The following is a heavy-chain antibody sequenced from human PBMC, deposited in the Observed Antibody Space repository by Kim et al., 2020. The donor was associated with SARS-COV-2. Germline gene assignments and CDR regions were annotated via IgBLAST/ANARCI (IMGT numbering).Heavy chain of an antibody. D-gene: IGHD3-10*01. CDR1: GGSISSYY. J-gene: IGHJ3*02. CDR2: IYYSGST. V-gene: IGHV4-59*08. CDR3: ARHGFGELLDAFDI. Sequence: SETLSLTCTVSGGSISSYYWSWIRQPPGKGLEWIGYIYYSGSTNYNPSLKSRVTISVDTSKNQFSLKLSSVTAADTAVYYCARHGFGELLDAFDIWGQGTMVTVSS.